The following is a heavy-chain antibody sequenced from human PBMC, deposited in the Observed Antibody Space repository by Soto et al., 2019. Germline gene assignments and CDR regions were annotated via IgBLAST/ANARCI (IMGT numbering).Heavy chain of an antibody. D-gene: IGHD3-10*01. CDR1: GYTLTELS. V-gene: IGHV3-72*01. Sequence: SCKVSGYTLTELSMHWVRQAPGKGLEWVGRTRSKVNNYITEYAASVTGRFAISRDISRNSMYLQMNSLQTEDTAVYYCARDRRGSGSPGDFDLWGQGTLVTVSS. CDR3: ARDRRGSGSPGDFDL. CDR2: TRSKVNNYIT. J-gene: IGHJ4*02.